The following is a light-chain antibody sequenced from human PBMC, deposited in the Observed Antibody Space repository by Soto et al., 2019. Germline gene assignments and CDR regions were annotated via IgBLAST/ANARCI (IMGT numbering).Light chain of an antibody. Sequence: EIVLTQSPGTLSFSPGERATLSCRASQSVSGSYLAWYQQKPGQPPRLLIYVASSRATGIPDRFSVSGSGTDFTLTISRLEPEDFAVYYCQQYGSSPITFGQGTRLEIK. CDR1: QSVSGSY. J-gene: IGKJ5*01. V-gene: IGKV3-20*01. CDR3: QQYGSSPIT. CDR2: VAS.